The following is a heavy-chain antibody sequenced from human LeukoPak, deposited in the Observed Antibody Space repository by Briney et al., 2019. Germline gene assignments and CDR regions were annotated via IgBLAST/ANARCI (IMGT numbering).Heavy chain of an antibody. CDR3: ARVGVAARPHYYYYYYMDV. CDR2: INHSGGT. V-gene: IGHV4-34*01. Sequence: SETLSLTCAVYGGSFSGYYWSWIRQPPGKGLEWIGEINHSGGTNYNPSLKSRVTISVDTTKNQFSLKLSSVTAADTAVYYCARVGVAARPHYYYYYYMDVWGKGTTVTVSS. J-gene: IGHJ6*03. CDR1: GGSFSGYY. D-gene: IGHD6-6*01.